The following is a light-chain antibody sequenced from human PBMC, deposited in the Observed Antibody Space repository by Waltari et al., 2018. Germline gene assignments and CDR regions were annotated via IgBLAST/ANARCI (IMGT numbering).Light chain of an antibody. V-gene: IGLV3-25*03. CDR3: ETRDSSGAV. CDR2: GDR. CDR1: ALPKQY. Sequence: DELTQPPSVSLSLGQTARITCSGDALPKQYDYWYQQKPGQAPVLVIYGDRQRPSGSPERFPGATSGTTVTLTISGVQAEDEADYYCETRDSSGAVVGGGTKLTVL. J-gene: IGLJ2*01.